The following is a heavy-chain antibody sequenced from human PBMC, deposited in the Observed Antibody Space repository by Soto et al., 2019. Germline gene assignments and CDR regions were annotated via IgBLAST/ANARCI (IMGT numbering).Heavy chain of an antibody. CDR2: IWYDRSNK. V-gene: IGHV3-33*01. Sequence: GGSLRLSCAASGFTFSSYGMHWVRQAPGKGLEWVADIWYDRSNKYYAESVKGRFTISRDNAKNTLYLQMNSLRDEDTAVYYCARIKLVDFFFINVDVYDMDVWGQGTPVTVSS. J-gene: IGHJ6*02. CDR1: GFTFSSYG. CDR3: ARIKLVDFFFINVDVYDMDV. D-gene: IGHD2-15*01.